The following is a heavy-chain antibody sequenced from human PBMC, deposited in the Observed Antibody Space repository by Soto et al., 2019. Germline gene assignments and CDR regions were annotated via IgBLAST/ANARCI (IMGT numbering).Heavy chain of an antibody. V-gene: IGHV3-53*01. Sequence: EVQLVESGGGLIQPGGSLRLSCAAAGFTVSSNYMSWVRQAPGKGLEWVSGIYSGGSTYYADSVKGRFTISRDNSKNTLYLQMNSLRAEDTAVYYCYGGNSQLDYYYYGMDVWGQGTTVTVSS. J-gene: IGHJ6*02. D-gene: IGHD4-17*01. CDR2: IYSGGST. CDR3: YGGNSQLDYYYYGMDV. CDR1: GFTVSSNY.